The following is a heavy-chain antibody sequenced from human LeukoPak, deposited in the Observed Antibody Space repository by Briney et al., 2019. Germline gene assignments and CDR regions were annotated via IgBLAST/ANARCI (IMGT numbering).Heavy chain of an antibody. V-gene: IGHV1-69*05. Sequence: SVRVSCKASGGTFSSYAISWVRQAPGQGLEWMGRIIPIFGTANYAQKFQGRVTITTDESTSTAYMELSSLRSEDTAEYYCARDRRYYDSSGSNWFDPWGQGTLVTVSS. CDR2: IIPIFGTA. CDR3: ARDRRYYDSSGSNWFDP. J-gene: IGHJ5*02. CDR1: GGTFSSYA. D-gene: IGHD3-22*01.